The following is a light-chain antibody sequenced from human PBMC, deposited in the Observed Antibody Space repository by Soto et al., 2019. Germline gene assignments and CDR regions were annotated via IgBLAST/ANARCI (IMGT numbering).Light chain of an antibody. CDR1: SIDVGGYNY. CDR3: SSFTGASTI. J-gene: IGLJ1*01. Sequence: QSALTQPPSASGSPGQSVTISCTGTSIDVGGYNYVSWYQQHPGKAPKLVIYEVTKRPSGVPDRFSGSKSGNTASLTVSGLQAEDEADYYCSSFTGASTIFGTGTKVTVL. CDR2: EVT. V-gene: IGLV2-8*01.